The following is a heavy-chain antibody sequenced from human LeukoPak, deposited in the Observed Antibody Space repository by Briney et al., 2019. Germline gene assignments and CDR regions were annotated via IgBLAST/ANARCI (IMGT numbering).Heavy chain of an antibody. V-gene: IGHV3-21*01. CDR2: ITSSSSYI. Sequence: GGSLRLSCAASGFTFSSYSMNWVRQAPGKGLEWVSSITSSSSYIKYADSVKGRFTISRDNAKNSLYLQMNSLRAEDTAVYYCARVGTAMVTIVAPYYMDVWGKGTTVTVSS. J-gene: IGHJ6*03. CDR3: ARVGTAMVTIVAPYYMDV. D-gene: IGHD5-18*01. CDR1: GFTFSSYS.